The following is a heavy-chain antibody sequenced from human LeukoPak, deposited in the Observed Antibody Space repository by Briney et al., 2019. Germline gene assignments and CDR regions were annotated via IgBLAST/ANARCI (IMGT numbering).Heavy chain of an antibody. CDR2: IGVGGTSI. D-gene: IGHD2-21*01. V-gene: IGHV3-48*03. CDR3: ARETADCGGDCFDY. J-gene: IGHJ4*02. CDR1: GFTFSSYE. Sequence: GGSLRLSCATSGFTFSSYEFNWVRQAPGKGLEWVSYIGVGGTSIYYADSVRGRFTTSRDNAENSLYLEMNSLRAEDTAVYYCARETADCGGDCFDYWGQGTLVTVSS.